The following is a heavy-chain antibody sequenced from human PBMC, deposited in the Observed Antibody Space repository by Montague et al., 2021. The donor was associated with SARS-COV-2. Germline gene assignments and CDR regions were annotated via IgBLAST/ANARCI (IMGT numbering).Heavy chain of an antibody. J-gene: IGHJ4*02. CDR2: IFLNGEQ. V-gene: IGHV2-26*01. D-gene: IGHD3-16*02. Sequence: PALVKPTQTLTLTCTVSGFSLNNRLGVTWIRQPPGKALEWLAHIFLNGEQSVTTSLKTRVTVSRDTSMNQVVLSMTNVDPADTATYYCARIRSDPPLLYLGVWDYYFDFWGQGILVSVSS. CDR3: ARIRSDPPLLYLGVWDYYFDF. CDR1: GFSLNNRLG.